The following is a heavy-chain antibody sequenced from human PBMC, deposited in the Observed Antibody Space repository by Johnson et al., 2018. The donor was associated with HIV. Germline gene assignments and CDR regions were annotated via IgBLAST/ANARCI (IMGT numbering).Heavy chain of an antibody. Sequence: VQLVESGGRLIQPGGSLRLSCTASDFTVSSNYMSWVRQAPGKGLEWVSVIYSGCSTYYADSVKGRFTISRDNSKNTVYLQMNSLRAEDTAVYYCANSLLLDAFNIWGQGTMVTVSS. V-gene: IGHV3-53*01. J-gene: IGHJ3*02. D-gene: IGHD2-15*01. CDR1: DFTVSSNY. CDR3: ANSLLLDAFNI. CDR2: IYSGCST.